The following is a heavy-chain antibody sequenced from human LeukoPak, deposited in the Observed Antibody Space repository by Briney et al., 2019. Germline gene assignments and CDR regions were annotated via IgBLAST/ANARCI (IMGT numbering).Heavy chain of an antibody. CDR1: GFTVSSNY. D-gene: IGHD3-22*01. J-gene: IGHJ4*02. Sequence: GGSLRLSCAASGFTVSSNYMSWVRQAPGKGLEWVSVIYSGGSTYYADSVKGRFTISRDNSKNTLYLQMNSLRAEDTAVYYCARGSRRGPAGYYDSSGYYYGGDFDYWGQGTLATVSS. CDR3: ARGSRRGPAGYYDSSGYYYGGDFDY. V-gene: IGHV3-53*01. CDR2: IYSGGST.